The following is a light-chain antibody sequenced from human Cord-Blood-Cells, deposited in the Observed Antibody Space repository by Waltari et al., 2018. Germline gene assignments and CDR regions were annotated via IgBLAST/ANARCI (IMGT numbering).Light chain of an antibody. Sequence: EIVLTQSPATLSLSPGERATLSCRASQSVSSYLAWYQQKPGQAPRLLIYDASNRATGIXARFSGSGSGTDFTLTISSLEPEDFAVYYCQQRSNWITFGQGTRLEIK. CDR3: QQRSNWIT. V-gene: IGKV3-11*01. CDR1: QSVSSY. J-gene: IGKJ5*01. CDR2: DAS.